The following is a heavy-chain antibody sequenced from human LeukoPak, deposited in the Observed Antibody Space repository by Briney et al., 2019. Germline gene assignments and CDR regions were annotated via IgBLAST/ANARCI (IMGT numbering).Heavy chain of an antibody. D-gene: IGHD6-13*01. J-gene: IGHJ5*02. CDR1: GFTFSSYA. CDR2: IYSGGST. V-gene: IGHV3-66*01. CDR3: ARVAYSSSWYWFDP. Sequence: GGSLRLSCAASGFTFSSYAMNWVRQAPGKGLEWVSVIYSGGSTYYADSVKGRFTISRDNSKNTLYLQMNSLRAEDTAVYYCARVAYSSSWYWFDPWGQGTLVTVSS.